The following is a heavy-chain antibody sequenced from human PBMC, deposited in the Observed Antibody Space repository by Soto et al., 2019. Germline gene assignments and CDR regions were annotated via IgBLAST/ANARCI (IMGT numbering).Heavy chain of an antibody. V-gene: IGHV4-59*01. CDR1: GGSISSYY. D-gene: IGHD3-9*01. CDR3: ARDVGGFLTGYHFDY. CDR2: IYYSGST. Sequence: ASETLSLTCTVSGGSISSYYWSWIRQPPGKGLEWIGYIYYSGSTNYNPSLKSRVTISVDTSKNQFSLKLSSVTAADTAVYYCARDVGGFLTGYHFDYWGQGTLVTVSS. J-gene: IGHJ4*02.